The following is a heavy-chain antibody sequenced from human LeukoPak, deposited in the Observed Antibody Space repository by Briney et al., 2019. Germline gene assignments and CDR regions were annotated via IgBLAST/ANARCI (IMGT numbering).Heavy chain of an antibody. CDR2: ISSSSSYI. V-gene: IGHV3-21*01. J-gene: IGHJ6*02. CDR1: GFTFSSYS. CDR3: ARENLPYSSSWLDYYGMDV. Sequence: PGGSLRLSCAASGFTFSSYSMNWVRQAPGKGLEWVSSISSSSSYIYYADSVKGRFTISRDNAKNSLYLQMNSLRAEDTAVYYCARENLPYSSSWLDYYGMDVWGQGTTVTVSS. D-gene: IGHD6-13*01.